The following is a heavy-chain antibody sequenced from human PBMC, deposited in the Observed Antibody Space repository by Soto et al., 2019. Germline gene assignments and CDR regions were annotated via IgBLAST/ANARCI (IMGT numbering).Heavy chain of an antibody. V-gene: IGHV4-4*07. CDR2: IYTDGTT. CDR1: GDSISDYFY. Sequence: QVQLQGSGPGQVKPSETLSLTYTVSGDSISDYFYWSWIRQPAGKGLEWIGRIYTDGTTKYNPSLKSRVTLSLVKSKNQFSLRLGSVTAADTAVYYFAREVRGGFTGIFDQWGRGSRVTVSS. CDR3: AREVRGGFTGIFDQ. J-gene: IGHJ4*02. D-gene: IGHD2-15*01.